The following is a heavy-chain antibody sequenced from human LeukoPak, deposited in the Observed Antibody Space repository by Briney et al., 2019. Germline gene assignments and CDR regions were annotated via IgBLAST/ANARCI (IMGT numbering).Heavy chain of an antibody. CDR1: GITFSSYA. Sequence: GGSLRLSCAASGITFSSYAMSWVRQAPGKGLEWVSAISGSGGSTYYADSVKGRFTISRDNSKNTLYLQMNSLRAEDTAVYYCAKVWWELPKPYFDYWGQGTLVTVSS. CDR2: ISGSGGST. D-gene: IGHD1-26*01. V-gene: IGHV3-23*01. CDR3: AKVWWELPKPYFDY. J-gene: IGHJ4*02.